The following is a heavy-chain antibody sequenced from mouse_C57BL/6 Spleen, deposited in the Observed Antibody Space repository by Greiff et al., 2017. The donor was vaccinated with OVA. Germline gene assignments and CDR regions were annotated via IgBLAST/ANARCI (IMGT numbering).Heavy chain of an antibody. CDR1: GFTFTDYY. D-gene: IGHD1-1*01. V-gene: IGHV7-3*01. J-gene: IGHJ1*03. CDR3: ARRGYVSSYYWYIDV. Sequence: VQLQQSGGGLVQPGGSLSLSCAASGFTFTDYYMSWVRQPPGKALEWLGFIRNKANGYTTEYSASVKVRFTISRDNSQGILYLQMNALRAEDSATYYCARRGYVSSYYWYIDVWGTGTTVTVSS. CDR2: IRNKANGYTT.